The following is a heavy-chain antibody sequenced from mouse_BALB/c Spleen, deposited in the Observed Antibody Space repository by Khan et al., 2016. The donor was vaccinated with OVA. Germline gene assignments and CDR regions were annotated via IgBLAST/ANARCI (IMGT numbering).Heavy chain of an antibody. D-gene: IGHD1-3*01. CDR3: AREWGSWFPY. Sequence: QVQLQQSGTELARPGASVKLSCKASGYIFIDYNINWVKQRTGQGLEWIGEISPGSGNTYYNEKFKGKATLTADKSSSTASMQLSSLTSDDSAVYFGAREWGSWFPYWGQGTLVTVSA. J-gene: IGHJ3*01. CDR2: ISPGSGNT. V-gene: IGHV1-77*01. CDR1: GYIFIDYN.